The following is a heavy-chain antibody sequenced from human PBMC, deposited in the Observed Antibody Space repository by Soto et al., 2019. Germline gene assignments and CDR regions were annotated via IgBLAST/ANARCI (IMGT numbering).Heavy chain of an antibody. CDR2: ISAYNGNT. D-gene: IGHD5-18*01. J-gene: IGHJ4*02. CDR3: ASSLLGGYGFEGEND. CDR1: GYTFTSYG. Sequence: QVQLVQSGAEVKKPGASVKVSCKASGYTFTSYGISWVRQAPGQGLEWMGGISAYNGNTNYAQKLQGRVTMTTDTSTSTADMELRSMRCDGTAVYYGASSLLGGYGFEGENDWGQGTLVTVSS. V-gene: IGHV1-18*01.